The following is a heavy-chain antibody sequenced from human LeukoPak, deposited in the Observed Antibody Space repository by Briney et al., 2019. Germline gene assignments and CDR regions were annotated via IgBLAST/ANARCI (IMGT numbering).Heavy chain of an antibody. CDR2: ISWNSGSI. CDR3: AKDIFYSSGWYYFDY. Sequence: GRSLRLSCAASGFTFDDYAMHWVRQAPGKGLEWVSGISWNSGSIGYADSVKGRFTISRDNAKNSLYLQMNSLRAGDTALYYCAKDIFYSSGWYYFDYWGQGTLVTVSS. V-gene: IGHV3-9*01. CDR1: GFTFDDYA. J-gene: IGHJ4*02. D-gene: IGHD6-19*01.